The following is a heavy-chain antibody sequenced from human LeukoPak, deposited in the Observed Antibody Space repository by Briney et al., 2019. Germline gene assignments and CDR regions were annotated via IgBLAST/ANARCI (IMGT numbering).Heavy chain of an antibody. CDR2: IYYSGST. V-gene: IGHV4-39*07. CDR3: ARVYSSGWGYYFDY. J-gene: IGHJ4*02. D-gene: IGHD6-19*01. Sequence: SETLSLTCTVSGGSISSSSYYWGWIRQPPGKGLEWIGSIYYSGSTYHNPSLKSRVTISVDTSKNQFSLKLSSVTAADTAVYYCARVYSSGWGYYFDYWGQGTLVTVSS. CDR1: GGSISSSSYY.